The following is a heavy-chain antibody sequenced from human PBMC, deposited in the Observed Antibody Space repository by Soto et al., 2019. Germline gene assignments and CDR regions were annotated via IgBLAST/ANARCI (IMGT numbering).Heavy chain of an antibody. J-gene: IGHJ3*02. CDR1: GGTFSSYA. D-gene: IGHD3-10*01. CDR3: AKTARAGETAGAIDI. CDR2: IIPIFGTA. Sequence: QVQLVQSGAEVKKPGSSVKVSCKASGGTFSSYAISWVRQAPGQGLEWMGGIIPIFGTANYAQKFQCRVTITPDESTSTAYIELRSLRSEEPAVDYCAKTARAGETAGAIDIWGQGTMVTVSS. V-gene: IGHV1-69*01.